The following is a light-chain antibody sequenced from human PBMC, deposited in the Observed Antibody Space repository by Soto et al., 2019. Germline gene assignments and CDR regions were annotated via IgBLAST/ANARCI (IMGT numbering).Light chain of an antibody. CDR1: QSLLHSNGYNY. Sequence: IVMTQFPLSLHVTPEKPASISCRSSQSLLHSNGYNYLDWYLQKPGQSPQLLIYLGSDRASGVPDRFSGSGSGTDFTLKISRVEAEDVGVYYCMQALQIPPTFGQGTRLEIK. CDR2: LGS. V-gene: IGKV2-28*01. J-gene: IGKJ5*01. CDR3: MQALQIPPT.